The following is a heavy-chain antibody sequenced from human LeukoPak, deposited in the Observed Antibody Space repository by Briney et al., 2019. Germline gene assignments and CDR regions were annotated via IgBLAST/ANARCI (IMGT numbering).Heavy chain of an antibody. Sequence: ASVKVSCKASGYTFTSYYMHWVRQAPGQGLEWMGWISAYNGNTNYAQKLQGRVTMTTDTSTSTAYMELRSLRSDDTAVYYCARLSSSWSPNDYWGQGTLVTVSS. CDR2: ISAYNGNT. D-gene: IGHD6-13*01. J-gene: IGHJ4*02. V-gene: IGHV1-18*04. CDR3: ARLSSSWSPNDY. CDR1: GYTFTSYY.